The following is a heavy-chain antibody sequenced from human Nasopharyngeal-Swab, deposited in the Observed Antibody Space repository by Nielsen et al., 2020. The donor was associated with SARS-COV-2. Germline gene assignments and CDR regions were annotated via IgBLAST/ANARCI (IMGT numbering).Heavy chain of an antibody. Sequence: SLKISCAASGFTFSSYAMHWVRQAPGKGLEWVAVISYDGSNKYYADSVKGRFTISRDNSKNTLYLQMNSLRAEGTAVYYCARDRITMVRGVYLDYWGQGTLVTVSS. CDR3: ARDRITMVRGVYLDY. V-gene: IGHV3-30-3*01. CDR2: ISYDGSNK. D-gene: IGHD3-10*01. CDR1: GFTFSSYA. J-gene: IGHJ4*02.